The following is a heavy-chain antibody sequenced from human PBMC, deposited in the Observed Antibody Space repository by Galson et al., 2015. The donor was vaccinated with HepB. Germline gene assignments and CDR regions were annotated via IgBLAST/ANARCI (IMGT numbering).Heavy chain of an antibody. D-gene: IGHD3-10*01. CDR3: ARDGALWFGELFDY. V-gene: IGHV1-69*04. CDR2: IIPILGIA. CDR1: GGTFSSYT. Sequence: SVKVSCKASGGTFSSYTISWVRQAPGQGLEWMGRIIPILGIANYAQKFQGRVTITADKSTSTAYMELSSLRSEDTAVYYCARDGALWFGELFDYWGQGTLVTVSS. J-gene: IGHJ4*02.